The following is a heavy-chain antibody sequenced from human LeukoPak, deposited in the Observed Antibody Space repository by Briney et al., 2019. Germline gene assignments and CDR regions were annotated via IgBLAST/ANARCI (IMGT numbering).Heavy chain of an antibody. J-gene: IGHJ6*02. CDR2: IWYDGSNK. Sequence: GRSLRLSCAASGFTFSSYGMHWVRQAPGKGLEWVAVIWYDGSNKYYADSVKGRFTISRDNSKNTLYLQMNSLRAEDTAVYYCARDGASIDDQYYGLDVWGQGTTVTVSS. CDR3: ARDGASIDDQYYGLDV. D-gene: IGHD1-1*01. V-gene: IGHV3-33*01. CDR1: GFTFSSYG.